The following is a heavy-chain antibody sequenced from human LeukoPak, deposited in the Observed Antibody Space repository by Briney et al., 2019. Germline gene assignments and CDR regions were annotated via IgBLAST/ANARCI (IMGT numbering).Heavy chain of an antibody. CDR1: GFTFSSYA. CDR3: AKGTAYGDYLDAFDI. CDR2: ISGSGGST. Sequence: GGSLRLSCAASGFTFSSYAMSWVRQAPGKGLEWVSAISGSGGSTYYADSVKGRFTISRDNSKNTLYLQMNSLRAEDTAVYYCAKGTAYGDYLDAFDIWGQGTMVTVAS. D-gene: IGHD4-17*01. V-gene: IGHV3-23*01. J-gene: IGHJ3*02.